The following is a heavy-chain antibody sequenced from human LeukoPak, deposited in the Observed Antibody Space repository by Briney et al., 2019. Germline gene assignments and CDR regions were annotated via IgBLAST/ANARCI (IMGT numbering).Heavy chain of an antibody. D-gene: IGHD2-15*01. V-gene: IGHV1-3*01. Sequence: ASAKVSCKASGYTFTSYAMHWVRQAPGQRLEWMGWINAGNGNTKYSQKFQGRVTITRDTSASTAYMELSSLRSEDTAVYYCARYCSGGSCCSAPHYSGSPYYYYGMDVWGQGTTVTVSS. CDR1: GYTFTSYA. J-gene: IGHJ6*02. CDR3: ARYCSGGSCCSAPHYSGSPYYYYGMDV. CDR2: INAGNGNT.